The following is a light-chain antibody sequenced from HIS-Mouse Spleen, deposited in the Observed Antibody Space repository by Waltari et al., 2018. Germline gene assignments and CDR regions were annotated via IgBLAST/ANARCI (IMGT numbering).Light chain of an antibody. J-gene: IGLJ2*01. CDR3: QAWDSSLV. Sequence: SYELTQPPSVSVSPGQTASITCSGDKLGDKYACWYQQKQGQSPVLVIYQDSKRPSGIPERFSGSNSGNTATLTISGTQAMDEADYYCQAWDSSLVFGGGTKLTVL. V-gene: IGLV3-1*01. CDR2: QDS. CDR1: KLGDKY.